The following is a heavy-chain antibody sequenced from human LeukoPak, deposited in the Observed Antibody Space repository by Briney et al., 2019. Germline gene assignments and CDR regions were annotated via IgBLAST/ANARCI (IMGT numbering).Heavy chain of an antibody. D-gene: IGHD6-19*01. V-gene: IGHV1-18*01. CDR1: GYTFTSYG. CDR2: ISAYNGNT. CDR3: ARDYGGYSSGWYSYYYYGMDV. J-gene: IGHJ6*02. Sequence: ASVTVSCTASGYTFTSYGISWVRQAPGQGLEWMGWISAYNGNTNYAQKLQGRVTMTTDTSTSTAYMELRSLRSDDTAVYYCARDYGGYSSGWYSYYYYGMDVWGQGTTVTVSS.